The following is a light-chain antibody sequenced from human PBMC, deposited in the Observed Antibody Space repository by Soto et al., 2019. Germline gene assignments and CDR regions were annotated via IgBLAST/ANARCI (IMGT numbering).Light chain of an antibody. CDR1: QSLLHSNGYNY. CDR2: LDS. V-gene: IGKV2-28*01. CDR3: MQALQTPWT. Sequence: DIVMTQSPLSLSVTPGEPASISCRSSQSLLHSNGYNYLDWYLQRPGQSPQLLIYLDSNRASGVPDRFSGSGSGTDFTLTISRVEAEDVGVYYCMQALQTPWTFGQGTKVDIK. J-gene: IGKJ1*01.